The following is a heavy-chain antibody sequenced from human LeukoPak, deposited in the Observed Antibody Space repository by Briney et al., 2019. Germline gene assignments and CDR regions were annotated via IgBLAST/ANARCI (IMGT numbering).Heavy chain of an antibody. CDR3: ARGYGYDPYYYGMDV. J-gene: IGHJ6*02. CDR2: IYSGGST. Sequence: GGSLRLSCAASGFTVSSNYMSWVHQAPGKGLEWVSVIYSGGSTYYADSVKGRFTISRDNSKNTLYLQMNSLRAEDTAVYYCARGYGYDPYYYGMDVWGQGTTVTVSS. CDR1: GFTVSSNY. D-gene: IGHD5-12*01. V-gene: IGHV3-53*01.